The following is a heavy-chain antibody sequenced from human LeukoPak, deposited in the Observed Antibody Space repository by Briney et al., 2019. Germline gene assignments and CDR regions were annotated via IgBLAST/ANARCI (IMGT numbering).Heavy chain of an antibody. J-gene: IGHJ4*02. D-gene: IGHD6-13*01. CDR2: ISGSGGST. CDR3: AKDRGSSSWYYFDY. CDR1: GFPFSSYA. V-gene: IGHV3-23*01. Sequence: QTGGSLRLSCAASGFPFSSYAMSWVRPAPGKGLEWVSAISGSGGSTYYADSVQGRFTISRDNSKNTLYLQMNSLRAEDTAVYYCAKDRGSSSWYYFDYWGQGTLVTVSS.